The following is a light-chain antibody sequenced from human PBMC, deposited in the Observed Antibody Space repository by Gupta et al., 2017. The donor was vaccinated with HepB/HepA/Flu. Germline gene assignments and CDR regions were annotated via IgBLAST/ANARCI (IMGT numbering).Light chain of an antibody. V-gene: IGLV1-44*01. J-gene: IGLJ3*02. Sequence: QSVLTTPPSASGTPGQRVTISCSCGSSNIGSNSVIWYQQFPGTAPKLLMYSNIQRPSGVPERFSGSKSGTSASLAISGLQSEDEADYHCAAWDDRLNGWVFGGGTKLTVL. CDR1: SSNIGSNS. CDR2: SNI. CDR3: AAWDDRLNGWV.